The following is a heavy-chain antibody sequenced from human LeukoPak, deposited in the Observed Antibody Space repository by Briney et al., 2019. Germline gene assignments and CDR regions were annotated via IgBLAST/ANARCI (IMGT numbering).Heavy chain of an antibody. CDR2: SYYSGST. V-gene: IGHV4-59*01. J-gene: IGHJ6*02. CDR1: GGTISSYY. CDR3: ARDGSSSPWGMDV. D-gene: IGHD6-13*01. Sequence: SETLSLTCTVSGGTISSYYWSWIRQPPGKGLEWIGYSYYSGSTNYNPSLKSRVTISVDTSKKQFSLKLSSVTAADAAVYYCARDGSSSPWGMDVWGQGTTVTVSS.